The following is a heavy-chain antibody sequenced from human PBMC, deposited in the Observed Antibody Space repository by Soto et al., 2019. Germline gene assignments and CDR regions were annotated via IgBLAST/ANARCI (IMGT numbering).Heavy chain of an antibody. J-gene: IGHJ4*02. CDR3: ARERGSGWTFDY. CDR1: GFTFSTYS. Sequence: PGGSLRLSCAASGFTFSTYSMNWVCQAPGKGLEWVSSISSSSTIYYADSVKGRFTISRDNVQNSLYLQMHSLRAEDTAVYYCARERGSGWTFDYWGQGTLVTSPQ. V-gene: IGHV3-48*01. CDR2: ISSSSTI. D-gene: IGHD6-19*01.